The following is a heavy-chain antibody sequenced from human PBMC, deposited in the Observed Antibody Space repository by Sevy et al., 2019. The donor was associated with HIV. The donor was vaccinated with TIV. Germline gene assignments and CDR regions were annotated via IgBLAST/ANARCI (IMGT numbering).Heavy chain of an antibody. V-gene: IGHV3-33*01. CDR2: IWYDGSNK. J-gene: IGHJ4*02. CDR1: GFTFSSYG. Sequence: GGSLRLSCAASGFTFSSYGMHWVRQTPGKGLEWVAVIWYDGSNKYYADSVKGRFTISRDNSKNTLYLQMNSLRAEDTAVYYCARDKLPPIMVTMVRGALSHYFDYWGQGTLVTVSS. CDR3: ARDKLPPIMVTMVRGALSHYFDY. D-gene: IGHD3-10*01.